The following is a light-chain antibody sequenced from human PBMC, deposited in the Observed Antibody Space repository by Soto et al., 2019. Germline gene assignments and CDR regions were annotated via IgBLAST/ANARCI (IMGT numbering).Light chain of an antibody. J-gene: IGLJ2*01. CDR3: ATWDDSLNGVI. CDR1: SSNIGSNT. V-gene: IGLV1-44*01. Sequence: QSVLTQPPSASGTPGQRVLISCFGSSSNIGSNTVNWYQQLPGTAPKSLVFGNYQRPSGVPDRFSGSKSGTSASLAISGLQSEDEADYYCATWDDSLNGVIFGGGTKLTVL. CDR2: GNY.